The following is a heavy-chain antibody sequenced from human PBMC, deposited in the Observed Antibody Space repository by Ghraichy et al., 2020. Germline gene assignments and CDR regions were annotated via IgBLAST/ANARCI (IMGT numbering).Heavy chain of an antibody. Sequence: GGSLRLSCRGSGFTFGDHAVSWVRQAPGKGLEWIGFIRSKAYGGTTEFAASLKGRFTISRDDSKSIAYLQMSSLKTEDSAMYYCTRKEVGETSGRWGSLDPWGQGTLVTVSS. V-gene: IGHV3-49*04. J-gene: IGHJ5*02. CDR1: GFTFGDHA. CDR2: IRSKAYGGTT. D-gene: IGHD1-26*01. CDR3: TRKEVGETSGRWGSLDP.